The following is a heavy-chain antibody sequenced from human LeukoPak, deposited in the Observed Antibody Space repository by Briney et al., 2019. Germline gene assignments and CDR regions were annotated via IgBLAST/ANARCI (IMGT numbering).Heavy chain of an antibody. Sequence: ASVKVSCKASGYTFTSYAMNWVRQAPGQGLEWMGWISAYNGNTNYAQKLQGRVTMTTDTSTSTAYMELRSLRSDDTAVYYCARGKYYGSGSYYREGYNWFDPWGQGTLVTVSS. CDR1: GYTFTSYA. CDR2: ISAYNGNT. V-gene: IGHV1-18*01. D-gene: IGHD3-10*01. J-gene: IGHJ5*02. CDR3: ARGKYYGSGSYYREGYNWFDP.